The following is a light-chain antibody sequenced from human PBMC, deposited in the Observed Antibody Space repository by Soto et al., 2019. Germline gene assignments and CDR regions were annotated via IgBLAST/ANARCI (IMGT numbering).Light chain of an antibody. CDR3: QQYSSYSKT. V-gene: IGKV1-5*01. CDR1: QSISSW. J-gene: IGKJ1*01. CDR2: DAS. Sequence: DIQMTQSPSTLSASVGDRLTITCRASQSISSWLAWYQQRPGKAPKLLIFDASSLESGAPSRFSGSGSGTEFTLTISSLQPDDFATYYCQQYSSYSKTFGQGTKVDIK.